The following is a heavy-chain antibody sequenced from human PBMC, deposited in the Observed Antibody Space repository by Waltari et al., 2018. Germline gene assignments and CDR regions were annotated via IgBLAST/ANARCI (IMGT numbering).Heavy chain of an antibody. CDR2: INHSGST. D-gene: IGHD3-16*01. CDR1: GGSFSVSY. J-gene: IGHJ4*02. CDR3: ARRKLRRFNYFDY. Sequence: QVQLQQWGAGLLKPSETLSLPCAVSGGSFSVSYCSWIRQPPGKGLEWIGEINHSGSTNYNPSLKSRVTISVDTSKNQFSLKLSSVTAADTAVYYCARRKLRRFNYFDYWGQGTLVTVSS. V-gene: IGHV4-34*01.